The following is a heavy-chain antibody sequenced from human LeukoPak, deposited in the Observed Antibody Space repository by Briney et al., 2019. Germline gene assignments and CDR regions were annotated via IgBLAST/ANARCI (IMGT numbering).Heavy chain of an antibody. CDR2: INHSGST. CDR1: GGSFSGYY. CDR3: ARVDRKAVSH. Sequence: SETLSLTCAVYGGSFSGYYWSWIRQPPGKGLEWIGEINHSGSTNYNPSLKSRVTISVDTSKNQFSLKLSSVTAADTAVYYCARVDRKAVSHWGQGTLVTVSS. V-gene: IGHV4-34*01. D-gene: IGHD2-15*01. J-gene: IGHJ4*02.